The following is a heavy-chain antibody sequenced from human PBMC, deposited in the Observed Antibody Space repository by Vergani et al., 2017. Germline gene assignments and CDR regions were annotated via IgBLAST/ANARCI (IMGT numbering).Heavy chain of an antibody. CDR1: GFTFSSYA. J-gene: IGHJ3*02. Sequence: EVQLLESGGGLVQPGGSLRLSCAASGFTFSSYAMSWVRQAPGKGLEWVSAISGSGGSTYYADSVKGRFTISRDNSKNTLYLQMNSLRAEDTAVYYCARGNVRRGRYSYVEDAFDIWGQGTMVTVSS. CDR2: ISGSGGST. V-gene: IGHV3-23*01. CDR3: ARGNVRRGRYSYVEDAFDI. D-gene: IGHD5-18*01.